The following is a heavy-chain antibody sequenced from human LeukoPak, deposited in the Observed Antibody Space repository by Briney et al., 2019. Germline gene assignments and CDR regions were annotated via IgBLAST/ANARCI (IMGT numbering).Heavy chain of an antibody. V-gene: IGHV3-48*03. CDR3: ARVRGEFQYNWFDP. J-gene: IGHJ5*02. CDR2: ISSSGSTI. CDR1: GFTFSSYA. D-gene: IGHD3-10*01. Sequence: GGSLRLSCAASGFTFSSYAMSWVRQAPGKGLEWVSYISSSGSTIYYADSVKGRFTISRDNAKNSLYLQMNSLRAEDTAVYYCARVRGEFQYNWFDPWGQGTLVTVSS.